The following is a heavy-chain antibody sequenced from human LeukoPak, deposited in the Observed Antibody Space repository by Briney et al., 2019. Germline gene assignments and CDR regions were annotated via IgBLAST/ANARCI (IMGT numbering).Heavy chain of an antibody. CDR2: IYYTGST. V-gene: IGHV4-59*01. CDR1: GGSISSYY. D-gene: IGHD6-19*01. J-gene: IGHJ4*02. Sequence: SETLSLTCTVSGGSISSYYWSWIRQPPGKGLEWIGYIYYTGSTNYNPSLKSRVTISVDTSNNQFSLKLSSVTAADTAVYYCARAGGWHFDYWGQGTLATVSS. CDR3: ARAGGWHFDY.